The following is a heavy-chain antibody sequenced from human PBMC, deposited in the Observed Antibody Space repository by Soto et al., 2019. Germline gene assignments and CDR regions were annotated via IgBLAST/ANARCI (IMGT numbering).Heavy chain of an antibody. CDR3: ASGGYSGYDTTSYGMDV. J-gene: IGHJ6*02. CDR2: ISAYNGNT. Sequence: AASVKVSCKASGYTFTSYGISWVRQAPGQGLEWMGWISAYNGNTNYAQKLQGRVSMTTDTSTSTAYMELRSLRSDDTAVYYCASGGYSGYDTTSYGMDVWGQGTTGTVS. V-gene: IGHV1-18*04. D-gene: IGHD5-12*01. CDR1: GYTFTSYG.